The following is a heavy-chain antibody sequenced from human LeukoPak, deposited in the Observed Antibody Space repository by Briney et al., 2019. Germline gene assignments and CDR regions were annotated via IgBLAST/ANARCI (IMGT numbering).Heavy chain of an antibody. J-gene: IGHJ4*02. CDR3: ARGIWFGELNDY. CDR2: ISSSSSYT. V-gene: IGHV3-11*05. D-gene: IGHD3-10*01. Sequence: GGSLRLSCAASGFTFSDYYMSWIRQAPGKGLEWVSYISSSSSYTNYADFVKGRFTISRDNAKNSLYLQMNSLRAEDTAVYYCARGIWFGELNDYWGQGTLVTVSS. CDR1: GFTFSDYY.